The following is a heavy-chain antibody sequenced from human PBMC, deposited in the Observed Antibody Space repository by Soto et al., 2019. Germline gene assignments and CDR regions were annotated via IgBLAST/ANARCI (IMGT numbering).Heavy chain of an antibody. V-gene: IGHV3-23*01. CDR3: AKATYCSSTSCGGYYYYGMDV. CDR2: ISCSGGNK. CDR1: RFSFHSYG. Sequence: PGGSLRLSCTVSRFSFHSYGMHWVRQAPGKGLEWVSAISCSGGNKYYADSVKGRFTISRDNSKNTLYLQMNSLRAEDTAVYYCAKATYCSSTSCGGYYYYGMDVWGQGTTVTVSS. J-gene: IGHJ6*02. D-gene: IGHD2-2*01.